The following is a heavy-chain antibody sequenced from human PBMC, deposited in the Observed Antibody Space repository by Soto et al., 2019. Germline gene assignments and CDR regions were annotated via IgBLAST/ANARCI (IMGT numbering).Heavy chain of an antibody. D-gene: IGHD4-17*01. CDR2: IIPVFGTA. V-gene: IGHV1-69*12. Sequence: QVQLVQSGAEVKKPGSSVRVSCKASGGTLRNYGISWVRQAPGQGLEWMGGIIPVFGTANYAQKFQGRVTITADESTSTVYMDVTSLXSXDTAVYYCSRGDATKIVVTTYYGMDVWGQGTTVTVSS. CDR3: SRGDATKIVVTTYYGMDV. CDR1: GGTLRNYG. J-gene: IGHJ6*02.